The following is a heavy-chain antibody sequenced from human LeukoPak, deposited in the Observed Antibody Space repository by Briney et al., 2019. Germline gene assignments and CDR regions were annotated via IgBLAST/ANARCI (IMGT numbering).Heavy chain of an antibody. CDR3: ATVTVTTAFDY. J-gene: IGHJ4*02. Sequence: PGGSLRLPCAASGFTFSSYWMHWVRQAPGKGLVWVSRINSDGSSTSYAESVKGRFTISRDNAKNTLYLQMNSLRAEDTAVYYCATVTVTTAFDYWGQGTLVTVSS. D-gene: IGHD4-17*01. CDR1: GFTFSSYW. CDR2: INSDGSST. V-gene: IGHV3-74*01.